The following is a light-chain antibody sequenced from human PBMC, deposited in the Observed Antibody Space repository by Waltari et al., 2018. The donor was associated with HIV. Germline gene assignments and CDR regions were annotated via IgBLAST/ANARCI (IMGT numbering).Light chain of an antibody. Sequence: DIVMTQSPDSLAVSLGERATINCKSSQSLTYASNNKNYLTWYQQKPGQAPKLLIYWASTRESGVPDRFSGSGSGTDFTLTINGLQAEDVAVYYCQQYYGTPWAFGQGTKVEIK. CDR3: QQYYGTPWA. V-gene: IGKV4-1*01. J-gene: IGKJ1*01. CDR1: QSLTYASNNKNY. CDR2: WAS.